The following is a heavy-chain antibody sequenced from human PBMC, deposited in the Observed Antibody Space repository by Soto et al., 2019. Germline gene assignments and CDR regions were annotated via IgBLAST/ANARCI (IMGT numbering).Heavy chain of an antibody. V-gene: IGHV3-30-3*01. J-gene: IGHJ4*02. D-gene: IGHD1-1*01. CDR2: ISYDGNNK. CDR3: ARERL. CDR1: GFIFSSYT. Sequence: QVQLVESGGGVVQPGRSLRLSCAASGFIFSSYTMHWVRQAPGKGLEWVALISYDGNNKYYTDSVKDRLTISRDNSKNTVYLQMNSLRIEDTAVYYCARERLWGQGTLVTVSS.